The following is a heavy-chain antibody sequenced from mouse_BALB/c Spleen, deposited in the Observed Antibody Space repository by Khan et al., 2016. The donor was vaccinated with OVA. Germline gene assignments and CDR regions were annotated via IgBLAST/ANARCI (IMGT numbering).Heavy chain of an antibody. D-gene: IGHD2-14*01. CDR1: GDSITSGY. V-gene: IGHV3-8*02. CDR2: MIYTGYT. CDR3: TRSTYRDAFAY. Sequence: EVQLQESGPSLVKPSQTLSLTCSVTGDSITSGYWSWLRKFPGNKLEYMGYMIYTGYTDYNPSLKSRLAITRHTSKNQYYLQLNSVTTENTATYYCTRSTYRDAFAYWGQGTLVTVSA. J-gene: IGHJ3*01.